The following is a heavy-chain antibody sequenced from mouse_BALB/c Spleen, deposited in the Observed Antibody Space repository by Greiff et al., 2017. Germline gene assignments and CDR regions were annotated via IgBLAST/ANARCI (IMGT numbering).Heavy chain of an antibody. V-gene: IGHV1S81*02. CDR2: INPSNGGT. CDR1: GYTFSSYY. J-gene: IGHJ4*01. CDR3: TRYDYDEGGAMDD. Sequence: VQRVESGAELVKPGASVKLSCKASGYTFSSYYMYWVKQRPGQGLEWIGEINPSNGGTNFNEKFKSKATLTVDKSSSTAYMQLSSLTSEDSAVYYCTRYDYDEGGAMDDWGQGTSVTVSS. D-gene: IGHD2-4*01.